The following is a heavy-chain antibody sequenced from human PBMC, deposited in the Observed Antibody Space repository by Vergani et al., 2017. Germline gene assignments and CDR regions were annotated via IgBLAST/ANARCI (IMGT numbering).Heavy chain of an antibody. Sequence: QVQLQESGPGLVKPSETLSLTCAVSGYSISSGYYWGWIRQPPGKGLEWIGSIYHSGSTYYNPSLKSRVTISVDTSKNQFSLKLSSVTAADTAVYYCARPGSSSWYQVSWYFELWGRGTLVTVSS. V-gene: IGHV4-38-2*01. D-gene: IGHD6-13*01. CDR2: IYHSGST. CDR3: ARPGSSSWYQVSWYFEL. J-gene: IGHJ2*01. CDR1: GYSISSGYY.